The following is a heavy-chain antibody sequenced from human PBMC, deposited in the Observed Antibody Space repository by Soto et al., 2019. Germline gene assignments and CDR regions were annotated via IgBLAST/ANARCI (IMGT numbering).Heavy chain of an antibody. CDR2: INHSGST. V-gene: IGHV4-34*01. CDR1: GGSFSGYY. J-gene: IGHJ3*02. Sequence: SETLSLTCAVYGGSFSGYYWSWIRQPPGKGLEWIGEINHSGSTNYNPSLKSRVTISVDTSKNQFSLKLSSVTAADTAVYYCASPAYYGRWAARRAFDIWGQGTMVTVSS. CDR3: ASPAYYGRWAARRAFDI. D-gene: IGHD3-10*01.